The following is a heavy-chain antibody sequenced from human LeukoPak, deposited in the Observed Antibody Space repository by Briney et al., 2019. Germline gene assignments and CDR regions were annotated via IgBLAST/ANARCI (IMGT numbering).Heavy chain of an antibody. Sequence: ASVKVSCKASGYTFTSYGISWVRQAPGQGLEWMGWISAYNGNTNYAQKLQGRVTITTDTSTSTAYMELRSLRSDDTAVYYCARDLGCSGGSCYLSYAFDIWGQGTMVTVSS. CDR3: ARDLGCSGGSCYLSYAFDI. J-gene: IGHJ3*02. CDR2: ISAYNGNT. V-gene: IGHV1-18*01. CDR1: GYTFTSYG. D-gene: IGHD2-15*01.